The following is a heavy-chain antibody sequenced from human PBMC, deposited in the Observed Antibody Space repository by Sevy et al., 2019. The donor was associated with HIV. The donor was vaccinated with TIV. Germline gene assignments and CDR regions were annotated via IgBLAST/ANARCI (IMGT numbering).Heavy chain of an antibody. CDR1: GFTFNNYG. CDR3: ASLPNNYYDTSGSSGDDAFDL. Sequence: GGSLRLSYAASGFTFNNYGMRWVRQAPGKGLEWVAVIWNDQINKHYADSVKGRFTISRDNSKNTLYLQMNSLRAEDTAVYYCASLPNNYYDTSGSSGDDAFDLWGRGTMVTVSS. V-gene: IGHV3-33*03. CDR2: IWNDQINK. J-gene: IGHJ3*01. D-gene: IGHD3-22*01.